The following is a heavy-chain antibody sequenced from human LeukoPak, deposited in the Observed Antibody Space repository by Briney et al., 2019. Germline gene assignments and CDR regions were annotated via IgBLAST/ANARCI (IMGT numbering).Heavy chain of an antibody. CDR3: ARGGHYYEPLDAFDI. D-gene: IGHD3-22*01. Sequence: LETLCLTSAVYVGSFCGYYWSWIRERPERGLGWIWEINHSDRNKYNHYLPSGVTLSVDPYMNKYPLKLSSVTAADTDVYYCARGGHYYEPLDAFDIWGQGTMVTVSS. CDR2: INHSDRN. V-gene: IGHV4-34*01. J-gene: IGHJ3*02. CDR1: VGSFCGYY.